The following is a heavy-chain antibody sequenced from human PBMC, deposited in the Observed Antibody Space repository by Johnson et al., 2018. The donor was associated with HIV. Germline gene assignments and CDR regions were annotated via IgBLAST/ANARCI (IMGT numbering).Heavy chain of an antibody. V-gene: IGHV3-23*04. CDR1: GFTFSNAW. CDR3: AKKGNVGSWDLDAFDI. Sequence: VQLVESGGGLVKPGGSLRLSCAASGFTFSNAWMSWVRQAPGKGLEWVSVINNSGGGTYYADSVRGQFTISRDNSKNTLYLKMKSLRAEDTAIYYCAKKGNVGSWDLDAFDIWGQGTMVTVSS. D-gene: IGHD1-26*01. CDR2: INNSGGGT. J-gene: IGHJ3*02.